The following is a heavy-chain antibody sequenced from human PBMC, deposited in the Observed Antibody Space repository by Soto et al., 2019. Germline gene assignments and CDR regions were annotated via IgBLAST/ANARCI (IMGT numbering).Heavy chain of an antibody. CDR2: IYSGGST. Sequence: EVQLVESGGGLVQPGGSLRLSCAASGFAVSSNHMTWVCQAPGKGLEWVSVIYSGGSTYYAASVKGRLTISRDNSEDTLYVHMNSLRDEDTDVYYCATGVNYRPILGWGQGTLVTVSS. J-gene: IGHJ4*02. V-gene: IGHV3-66*01. CDR3: ATGVNYRPILG. CDR1: GFAVSSNH. D-gene: IGHD3-16*01.